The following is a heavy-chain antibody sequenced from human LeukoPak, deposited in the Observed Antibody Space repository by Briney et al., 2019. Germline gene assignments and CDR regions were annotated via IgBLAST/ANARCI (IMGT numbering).Heavy chain of an antibody. Sequence: GGSLRLSCAASGFTFSSYAMSWVRQAPGKGLEWVSAISGSGGSTYYADSVKGRFTISRDNSKNTLYLQMNSLRAEDTAVYYCAKSISGLGGYYYYYYMDVWGKGTTVTVSS. CDR3: AKSISGLGGYYYYYYMDV. J-gene: IGHJ6*03. V-gene: IGHV3-23*01. CDR2: ISGSGGST. CDR1: GFTFSSYA. D-gene: IGHD6-19*01.